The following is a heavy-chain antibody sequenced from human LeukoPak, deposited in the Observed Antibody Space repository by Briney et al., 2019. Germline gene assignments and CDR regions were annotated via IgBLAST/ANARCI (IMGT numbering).Heavy chain of an antibody. J-gene: IGHJ4*02. CDR1: GFTFSSYW. V-gene: IGHV3-7*01. Sequence: GGSLRLSCAASGFTFSSYWMSWVRQAPGKGLEWVANIKQDGSEKYYVDSVKGRFTISRDNAKNSLYLQMNSLRAEDTAVYYCARDSSYYDILTGYYNGYNFDYWGQGTLVTVSS. CDR3: ARDSSYYDILTGYYNGYNFDY. D-gene: IGHD3-9*01. CDR2: IKQDGSEK.